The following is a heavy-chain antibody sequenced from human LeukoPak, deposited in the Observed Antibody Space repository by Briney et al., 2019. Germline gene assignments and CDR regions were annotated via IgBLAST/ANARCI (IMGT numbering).Heavy chain of an antibody. V-gene: IGHV3-23*01. J-gene: IGHJ4*02. Sequence: GGSLRLSCAASGFTFSSYAMSWVRQAPGTGLEWVSGISGSGGSTYYADSVKGRFTISRDNSKNTLYLQMNSLRAEDTAVYYCAKDRSSSWSLFDYWGQGTLVTVSS. CDR2: ISGSGGST. D-gene: IGHD6-13*01. CDR3: AKDRSSSWSLFDY. CDR1: GFTFSSYA.